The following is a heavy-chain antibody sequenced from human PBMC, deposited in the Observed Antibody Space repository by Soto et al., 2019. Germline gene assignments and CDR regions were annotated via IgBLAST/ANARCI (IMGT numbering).Heavy chain of an antibody. V-gene: IGHV3-21*01. CDR2: ISSSSSYI. Sequence: PGGSLRLSCAASGFTFSSYSMNLVRQAPGKGLEWVSSISSSSSYIYYADSVKGRFTISRDNAKNSLYLQMNSLRAEDTAVYYCARDGRKDIVLMVYAPHNWFDPWGQGTLVTVSS. CDR1: GFTFSSYS. D-gene: IGHD2-8*01. CDR3: ARDGRKDIVLMVYAPHNWFDP. J-gene: IGHJ5*02.